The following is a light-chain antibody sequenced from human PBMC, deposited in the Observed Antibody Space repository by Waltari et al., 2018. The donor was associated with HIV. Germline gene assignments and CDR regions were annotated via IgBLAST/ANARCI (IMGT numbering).Light chain of an antibody. J-gene: IGKJ2*02. CDR2: GAS. V-gene: IGKV3-15*01. CDR3: QHYNNWPPWT. Sequence: EIVMTQSPATLSVSPGERATLSCRASQSVNSNLAWYQQKPGQAPRLLIYGASTRATSIPARFSGSGSGTEFTLTISSLQSEDFAVYYCQHYNNWPPWTFGQGTQLEIK. CDR1: QSVNSN.